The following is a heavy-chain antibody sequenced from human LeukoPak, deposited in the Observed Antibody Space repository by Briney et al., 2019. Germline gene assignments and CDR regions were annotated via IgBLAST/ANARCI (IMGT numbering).Heavy chain of an antibody. CDR1: GYTFNSYG. J-gene: IGHJ4*02. D-gene: IGHD1-26*01. V-gene: IGHV1-18*01. Sequence: AASVKVSCKASGYTFNSYGITWVRQAPGQGLEWMAWISVYNGNRRYAQNFQGRVTLTTDKTTTTAYMELTSLGSDDTATYYCARVGRFNYSHFYYFDYWGQGTLVTVSS. CDR3: ARVGRFNYSHFYYFDY. CDR2: ISVYNGNR.